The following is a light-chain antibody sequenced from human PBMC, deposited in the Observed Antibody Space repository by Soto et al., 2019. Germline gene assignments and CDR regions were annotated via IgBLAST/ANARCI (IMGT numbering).Light chain of an antibody. V-gene: IGKV3-20*01. CDR2: GAS. CDR3: QQYGSSPNT. CDR1: QSVSSSY. J-gene: IGKJ1*01. Sequence: EIVLTQSPGTLSLSPGERATISCRASQSVSSSYLAWYQQKPGQAPRLLIYGASSRATGIPDRFSGSGSGTDFTLTISRLEPEDFAVYYCQQYGSSPNTFGQGTKV.